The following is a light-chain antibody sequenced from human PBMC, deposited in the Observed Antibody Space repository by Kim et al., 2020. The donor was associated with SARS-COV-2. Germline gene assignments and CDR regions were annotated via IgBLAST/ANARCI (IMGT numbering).Light chain of an antibody. V-gene: IGKV1-17*01. CDR3: LQHSTYPIT. CDR1: QDIRND. Sequence: ASLGDRVTITCRASQDIRNDLGLYQQNSGRGPKRLIYGSSSLQSGVPSRFSGSGSGTEFTLTISSVQPEDFATYFCLQHSTYPITFGQGTRLEIK. J-gene: IGKJ5*01. CDR2: GSS.